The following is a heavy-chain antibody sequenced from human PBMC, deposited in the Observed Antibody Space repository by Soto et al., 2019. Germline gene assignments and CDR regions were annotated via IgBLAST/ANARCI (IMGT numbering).Heavy chain of an antibody. V-gene: IGHV3-13*01. J-gene: IGHJ4*02. CDR2: IGTAGDT. Sequence: GGSLRLSCEASGFTFSGFDMHWVRQPTGKGLEWVSTIGTAGDTYYAVSVKGRFTISRDNAKNSLSLQMNSLRAGDTAVYFCSRGQEVGAHFFDSWGQGTQVTVSS. CDR1: GFTFSGFD. D-gene: IGHD2-15*01. CDR3: SRGQEVGAHFFDS.